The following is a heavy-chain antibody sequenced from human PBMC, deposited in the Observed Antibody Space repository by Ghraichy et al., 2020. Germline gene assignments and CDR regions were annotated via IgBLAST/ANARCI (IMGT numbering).Heavy chain of an antibody. V-gene: IGHV4-31*03. J-gene: IGHJ4*02. CDR1: GGSISSGGYY. Sequence: LRLSCTVSGGSISSGGYYWSWIRQHPGKGLEWIGYIYYSGSTYYNPSLKSRVTISVDTSKNQFSLKLSSVTAADTAVYYCARVTYGYYYGSGSYPDYWGQGTLVTVSS. CDR2: IYYSGST. CDR3: ARVTYGYYYGSGSYPDY. D-gene: IGHD3-10*01.